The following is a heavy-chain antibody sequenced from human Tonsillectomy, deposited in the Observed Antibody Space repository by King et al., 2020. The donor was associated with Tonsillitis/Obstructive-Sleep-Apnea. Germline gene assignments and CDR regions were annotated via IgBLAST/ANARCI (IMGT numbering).Heavy chain of an antibody. CDR3: ARQLELPIENGMDV. V-gene: IGHV3-30*04. J-gene: IGHJ6*02. CDR2: ISYDGSNK. Sequence: QLVQSGGGVVQPGRSLRLSCAASGFTFSNYAMHWVRQAPGKGLEWVTIISYDGSNKYYTDSVEGRFTTSRDNSKNTVYLQMNSLRAEDTAVYYCARQLELPIENGMDVWGQGTTVTVSS. D-gene: IGHD1-7*01. CDR1: GFTFSNYA.